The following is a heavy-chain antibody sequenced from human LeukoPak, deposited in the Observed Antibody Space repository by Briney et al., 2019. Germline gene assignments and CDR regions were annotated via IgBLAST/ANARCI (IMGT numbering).Heavy chain of an antibody. D-gene: IGHD3-9*01. Sequence: PSETLSLTCTVSGGSISSSSYYWGWIRQPPGKGLEWIGSIYYSGSTYYNPSLKSRVTISVDTSKNQFSLKLSSVTAADTAVYYCASSLRYFDWLLTPFDYWGQGTLVTVSS. CDR3: ASSLRYFDWLLTPFDY. CDR1: GGSISSSSYY. J-gene: IGHJ4*02. V-gene: IGHV4-39*01. CDR2: IYYSGST.